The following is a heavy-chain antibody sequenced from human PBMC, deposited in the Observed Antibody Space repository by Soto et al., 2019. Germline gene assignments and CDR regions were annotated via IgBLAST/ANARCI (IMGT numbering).Heavy chain of an antibody. CDR3: ARDSDYYDSSGYLDY. J-gene: IGHJ4*02. D-gene: IGHD3-22*01. Sequence: QVQLQESGPGLVKPSQTLSLTCTVSGGSISSGGYYWSWIRQHPGKGLEWIGYIYYSGSTYYNPSLKSRVTXPXXXSXYQFSLKLSSVTAADTAVYYCARDSDYYDSSGYLDYWGQGTLVTVSS. V-gene: IGHV4-31*03. CDR2: IYYSGST. CDR1: GGSISSGGYY.